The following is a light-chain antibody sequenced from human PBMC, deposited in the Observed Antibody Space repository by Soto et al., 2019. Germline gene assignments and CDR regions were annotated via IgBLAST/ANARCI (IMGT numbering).Light chain of an antibody. Sequence: QSALTQPASVSGSPGQSITISCTGTSSDVGGYNFVSWYQQHPGKAPKLMIYEVSNRPSGVSNRFSGSKSGNTASLTISGLQAEDEADYFCSSYTTGSNLYVFGTVNKLTVL. CDR1: SSDVGGYNF. J-gene: IGLJ1*01. V-gene: IGLV2-14*01. CDR3: SSYTTGSNLYV. CDR2: EVS.